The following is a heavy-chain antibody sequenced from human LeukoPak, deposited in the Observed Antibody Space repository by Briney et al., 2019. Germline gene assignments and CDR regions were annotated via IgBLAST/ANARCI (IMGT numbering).Heavy chain of an antibody. CDR3: ARAGEASFDY. Sequence: KPSETLSLTCAVYGGSFSGYYWSWIRQPPGKGLEWIGEINHSGSTNYNPSLKSRVTISVDTSKNQFSLKLSSVTAADTAVYYCARAGEASFDYWGQGTLVTVSS. J-gene: IGHJ4*02. CDR2: INHSGST. D-gene: IGHD1-1*01. V-gene: IGHV4-34*01. CDR1: GGSFSGYY.